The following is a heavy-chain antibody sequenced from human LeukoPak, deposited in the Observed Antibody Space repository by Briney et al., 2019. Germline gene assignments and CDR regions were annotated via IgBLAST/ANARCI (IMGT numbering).Heavy chain of an antibody. CDR1: GFTFSDYY. D-gene: IGHD3-10*01. J-gene: IGHJ4*02. CDR3: ARDGTMGSLDY. V-gene: IGHV3-66*01. CDR2: IYSGGST. Sequence: PGGSLRLSCAASGFTFSDYYMSWVRQAPGKGLEWVSVIYSGGSTYYADSVKGRFTISRDNSENTLYLQMNSLRAEDTAVYYCARDGTMGSLDYWGQGTLVTVSS.